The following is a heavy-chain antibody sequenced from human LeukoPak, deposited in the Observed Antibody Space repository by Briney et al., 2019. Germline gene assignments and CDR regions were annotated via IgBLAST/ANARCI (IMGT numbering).Heavy chain of an antibody. CDR2: IRYDGTNK. D-gene: IGHD3-22*01. CDR1: GFTFIRYG. J-gene: IGHJ4*02. CDR3: ARGRYYDNSVNYYFDY. Sequence: PGGSLRLSCAASGFTFIRYGMHSVRQAPGKGLQWVAFIRYDGTNKYYADSVKGRFTMSRDNSKNTLYLQMNSLRAEDTAVYYCARGRYYDNSVNYYFDYWGQGTLVTVSS. V-gene: IGHV3-30*02.